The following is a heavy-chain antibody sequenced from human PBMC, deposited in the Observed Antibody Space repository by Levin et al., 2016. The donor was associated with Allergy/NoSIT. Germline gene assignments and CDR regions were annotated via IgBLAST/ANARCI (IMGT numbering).Heavy chain of an antibody. CDR3: ALTEGSITGAIDY. J-gene: IGHJ4*02. V-gene: IGHV3-21*03. Sequence: WIRQPPGKGLEWISSIGSNSISIYYADPMKGRFTVSRDNAKNSLYLQMNSLRAEDTAVYYCALTEGSITGAIDYWGQGTLVTVSS. D-gene: IGHD1-20*01. CDR2: IGSNSISI.